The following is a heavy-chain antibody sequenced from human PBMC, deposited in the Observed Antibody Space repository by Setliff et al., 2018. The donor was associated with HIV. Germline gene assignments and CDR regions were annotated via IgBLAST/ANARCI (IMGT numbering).Heavy chain of an antibody. CDR3: ARDVARFDYDTGGYYVSHFGY. Sequence: KASETLSLTCTVSGGSISNYYWSWIRQPPGKGLEWVGCISNTGNTKYNPSLKSRVTISVDTTKNQFSVRLTSVTAADTAVYFCARDVARFDYDTGGYYVSHFGYWGQGTQVTVSS. D-gene: IGHD3-22*01. J-gene: IGHJ4*02. CDR2: ISNTGNT. CDR1: GGSISNYY. V-gene: IGHV4-59*01.